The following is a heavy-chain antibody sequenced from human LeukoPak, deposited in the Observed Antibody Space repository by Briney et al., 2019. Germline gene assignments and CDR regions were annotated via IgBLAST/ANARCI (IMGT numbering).Heavy chain of an antibody. CDR3: ARKLRDHNNYYYGMDV. J-gene: IGHJ6*02. Sequence: ASVKVSCKASGYSFTDYYIHWVRQAPGQGLEWMGRIKPNTGGTNYAQKFQGRVTMTGDTSISTAYMELSSLRSDDTAVYFCARKLRDHNNYYYGMDVWGQGTTVTVTS. CDR1: GYSFTDYY. CDR2: IKPNTGGT. D-gene: IGHD1-14*01. V-gene: IGHV1-2*06.